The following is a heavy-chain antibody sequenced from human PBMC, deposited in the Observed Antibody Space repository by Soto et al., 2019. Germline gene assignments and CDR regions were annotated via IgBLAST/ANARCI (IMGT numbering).Heavy chain of an antibody. CDR3: ARDPPSSVGYYYYGMDV. V-gene: IGHV3-33*01. J-gene: IGHJ6*02. D-gene: IGHD1-26*01. CDR1: GFTFSSYG. CDR2: IWYDGSNK. Sequence: PGGSLRLSCAASGFTFSSYGMHWVRQAPGKGLEWVAVIWYDGSNKYYADSVKGRFTISRDNSKNTLYLQMNSLRAEDTAVYYCARDPPSSVGYYYYGMDVWGQGTTVTVSS.